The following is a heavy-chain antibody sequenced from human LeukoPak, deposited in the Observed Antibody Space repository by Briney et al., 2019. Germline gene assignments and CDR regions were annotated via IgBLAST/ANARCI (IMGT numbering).Heavy chain of an antibody. CDR3: AREIPRGATHLDY. J-gene: IGHJ4*02. Sequence: PGGSLRLSCAASGFTFSSYWMSWVRQAPGKGPEWAANIKEDGSQKYYVDSVKGRFTISRDNAKNLLYLQMNSLRVEDTAVYYCAREIPRGATHLDYWGQGTLVTVSS. CDR1: GFTFSSYW. V-gene: IGHV3-7*01. CDR2: IKEDGSQK. D-gene: IGHD1-26*01.